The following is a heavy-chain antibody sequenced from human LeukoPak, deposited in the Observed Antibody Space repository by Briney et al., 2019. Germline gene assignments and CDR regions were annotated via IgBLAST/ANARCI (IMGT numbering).Heavy chain of an antibody. D-gene: IGHD2-2*01. V-gene: IGHV3-23*01. CDR1: GFTFSSYA. Sequence: GGSLRLSCAASGFTFSSYAVSWVRQAPGKGLEWVSAISGSGGSTYYADSVKGRFTISRDNSKNTLYLQMNSLRAEDTAVYYCAKDQRSSTSWRFDPWGQGTLVTVSS. J-gene: IGHJ5*02. CDR3: AKDQRSSTSWRFDP. CDR2: ISGSGGST.